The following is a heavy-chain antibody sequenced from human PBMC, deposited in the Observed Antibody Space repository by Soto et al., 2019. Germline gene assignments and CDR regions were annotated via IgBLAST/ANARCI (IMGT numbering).Heavy chain of an antibody. CDR1: GDSISTPGDA. J-gene: IGHJ6*02. CDR3: AARPYYYYGLDV. Sequence: SDTLALGCTVSGDSISTPGDAGSWIRQPPGKAPEWIGYVYHNGNAYPKPSLKSRVTISLDGAKNQFSLKMTSVTAADTGLYYCAARPYYYYGLDVWGQGTTVTVSS. D-gene: IGHD3-10*01. V-gene: IGHV4-30-2*01. CDR2: VYHNGNA.